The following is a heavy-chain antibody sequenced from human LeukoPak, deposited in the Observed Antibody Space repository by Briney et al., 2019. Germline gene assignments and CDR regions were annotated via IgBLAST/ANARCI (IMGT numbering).Heavy chain of an antibody. CDR2: MNPNSGNT. V-gene: IGHV1-8*01. CDR1: GYTFTSYD. Sequence: ASVKVSCKASGYTFTSYDINWVRQATGQGLEWMGWMNPNSGNTGYAQKFQGGVTMTRNTSISTAYMELNSLRSEDTAVYYCARTDYSYYYYYGMDVWGQGTTVTVSS. D-gene: IGHD4-11*01. CDR3: ARTDYSYYYYYGMDV. J-gene: IGHJ6*02.